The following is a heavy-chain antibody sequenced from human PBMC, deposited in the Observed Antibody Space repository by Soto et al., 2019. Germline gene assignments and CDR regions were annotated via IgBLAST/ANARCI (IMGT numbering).Heavy chain of an antibody. Sequence: PWGSLRLSCAASGFTFIGSSIHWFRHSSCKGLEWVGRIRGKTDTYATAYAAPVRGRFTISRDDSKNTAYLQMNSLKTEDTAVYSCTKRIGAYAMDVWGQGTTVTVSS. CDR2: IRGKTDTYAT. D-gene: IGHD6-13*01. J-gene: IGHJ6*02. V-gene: IGHV3-73*01. CDR1: GFTFIGSS. CDR3: TKRIGAYAMDV.